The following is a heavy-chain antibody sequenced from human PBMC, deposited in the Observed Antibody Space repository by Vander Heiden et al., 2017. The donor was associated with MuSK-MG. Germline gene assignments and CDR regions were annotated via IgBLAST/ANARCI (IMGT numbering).Heavy chain of an antibody. V-gene: IGHV1-24*01. J-gene: IGHJ4*02. CDR1: GYTLTELS. D-gene: IGHD3-16*02. CDR2: FDPEDGET. Sequence: QVQLVQSGAEVKKPGASVKVSCQVSGYTLTELSMHWVRQAPGKGLEWMGGFDPEDGETIYAQKFQGRVTMTEDTSTDTAYMELSSLRSEDTAVYYCATDLITFGGVIAPLAYWGQGTLVTVSS. CDR3: ATDLITFGGVIAPLAY.